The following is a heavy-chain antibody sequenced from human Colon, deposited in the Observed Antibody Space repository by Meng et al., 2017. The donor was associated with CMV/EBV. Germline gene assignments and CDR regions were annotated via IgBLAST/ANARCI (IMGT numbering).Heavy chain of an antibody. D-gene: IGHD3-22*01. V-gene: IGHV4-31*03. J-gene: IGHJ4*02. CDR3: ARSRVQVVGRGYSTFDY. Sequence: SETLSLTCTVPGGSISSGGYYWSWIRQHPGKGLEWIGYIYYSGSTYYNPSLKSRVTISVDTSKNQFSLKLSSVTAADTAVYYCARSRVQVVGRGYSTFDYWGQGTLVTVSS. CDR1: GGSISSGGYY. CDR2: IYYSGST.